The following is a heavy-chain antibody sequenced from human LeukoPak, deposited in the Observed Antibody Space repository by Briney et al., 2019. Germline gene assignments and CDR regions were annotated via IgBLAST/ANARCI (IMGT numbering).Heavy chain of an antibody. V-gene: IGHV3-48*03. Sequence: GGSLRLSCAASGFTFSSYEMNWVRQAPGKGLEWVSYISSSGSTIYYADSVKGRFTISRDNAKNSLYLQMHSLRAEDTAVYYCARGSEYSSGWYEGDNWFDPWGQGTLVTVSS. CDR1: GFTFSSYE. D-gene: IGHD6-19*01. CDR3: ARGSEYSSGWYEGDNWFDP. J-gene: IGHJ5*02. CDR2: ISSSGSTI.